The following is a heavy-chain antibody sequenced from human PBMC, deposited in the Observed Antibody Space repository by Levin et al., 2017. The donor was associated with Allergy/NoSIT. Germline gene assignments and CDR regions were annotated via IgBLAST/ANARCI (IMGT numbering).Heavy chain of an antibody. D-gene: IGHD2-15*01. CDR3: VREGGWWAPYYLDN. J-gene: IGHJ4*02. CDR2: ISSSTTTK. Sequence: PGGSLRLSCAASGFTFRNYNMNWVRQAPGKGLEWLSYISSSTTTKYYAYSLKGRFTVSRDNAKNTMYLQMNSLRDDDTAVYYCVREGGWWAPYYLDNWGEGAVVTVSS. CDR1: GFTFRNYN. V-gene: IGHV3-48*02.